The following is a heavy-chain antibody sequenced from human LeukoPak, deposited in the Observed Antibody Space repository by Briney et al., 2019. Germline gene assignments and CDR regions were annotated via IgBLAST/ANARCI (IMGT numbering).Heavy chain of an antibody. V-gene: IGHV3-9*01. D-gene: IGHD3-16*01. CDR1: GFTFDDYA. Sequence: PGGSLGLSCAASGFTFDDYAMHWVRQAPGKGLEWVSGISWNSGSIGYADSVKGRFTISRDNAKNSLYLQMNSLRAEDTALYYCAKASGVGDAFDIWGQGTMVTVSS. J-gene: IGHJ3*02. CDR2: ISWNSGSI. CDR3: AKASGVGDAFDI.